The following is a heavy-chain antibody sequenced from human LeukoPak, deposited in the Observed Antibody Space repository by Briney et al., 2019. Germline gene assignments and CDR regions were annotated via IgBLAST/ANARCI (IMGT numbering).Heavy chain of an antibody. Sequence: SETLSLTCSVSNGSINDYYWVWIRQPPGKGLEWIGYIYYSGSTNYHPSLKSRVTISVDTSKNQFSLKLSSVTAADTAVYYCARAYSSGWYYFDYWGQGTLVTVSS. J-gene: IGHJ4*02. V-gene: IGHV4-59*01. CDR3: ARAYSSGWYYFDY. CDR1: NGSINDYY. CDR2: IYYSGST. D-gene: IGHD6-19*01.